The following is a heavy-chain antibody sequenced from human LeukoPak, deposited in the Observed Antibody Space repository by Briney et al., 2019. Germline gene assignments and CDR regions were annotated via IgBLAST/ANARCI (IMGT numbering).Heavy chain of an antibody. CDR2: IYYSGST. CDR1: GGSISSGGYY. CDR3: ARDPGEMATIGDAFDI. J-gene: IGHJ3*02. Sequence: SETLSLTCTVSGGSISSGGYYWSWIRQHPGKGLEWIGYIYYSGSTYYNPSLKSRVTISVDTSKNQFSLKLSSVTAADTAVYYCARDPGEMATIGDAFDIWGQGTMATVSS. V-gene: IGHV4-31*03. D-gene: IGHD5-24*01.